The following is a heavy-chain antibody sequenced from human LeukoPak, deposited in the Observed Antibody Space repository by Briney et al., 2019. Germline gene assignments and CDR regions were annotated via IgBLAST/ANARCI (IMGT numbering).Heavy chain of an antibody. CDR3: ATEQGGSSFDY. J-gene: IGHJ4*02. CDR2: FDPEDGET. CDR1: GYTLTELS. D-gene: IGHD2-15*01. V-gene: IGHV1-24*01. Sequence: ASVKVSRKFSGYTLTELSMHWVRHAPGQGLEWMGGFDPEDGETIYAQTFQGRVTMTEDTSTDTAYMELSSLRSEDTAVYYCATEQGGSSFDYWGQGTLVTVSS.